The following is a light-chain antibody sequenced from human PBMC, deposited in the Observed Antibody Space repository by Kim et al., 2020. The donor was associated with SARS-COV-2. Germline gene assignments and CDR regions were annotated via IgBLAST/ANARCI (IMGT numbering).Light chain of an antibody. V-gene: IGKV3-15*01. CDR3: QQYNYWPIYT. Sequence: GAPGERATVSCRASQNVNSNLAWYQQKPGLAPRLLIYGASTRADGIPARFSGSGSGTEFTLTNSSLQSEDFAVYYCQQYNYWPIYTFGQGTKLEI. CDR1: QNVNSN. J-gene: IGKJ2*01. CDR2: GAS.